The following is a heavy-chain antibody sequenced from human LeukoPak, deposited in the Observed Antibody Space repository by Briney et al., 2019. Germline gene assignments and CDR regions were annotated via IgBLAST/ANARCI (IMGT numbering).Heavy chain of an antibody. CDR2: IYPGDSDT. J-gene: IGHJ4*02. Sequence: GESLKISCKGSGYSFTSYWIGWVRQMPGKGLGWMGIIYPGDSDTRYSPSFQGQVTISADKSISTAYLQWSSLKASDTAMYYCARPSSSWSLFFDYWGQGTLVTVSS. CDR3: ARPSSSWSLFFDY. D-gene: IGHD6-13*01. CDR1: GYSFTSYW. V-gene: IGHV5-51*01.